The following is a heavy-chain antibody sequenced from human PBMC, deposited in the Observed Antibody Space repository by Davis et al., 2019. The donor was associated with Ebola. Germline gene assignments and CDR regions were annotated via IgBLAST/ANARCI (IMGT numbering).Heavy chain of an antibody. CDR1: GFTFSDAW. CDR2: IKSKIAGGTT. D-gene: IGHD1-1*01. V-gene: IGHV3-15*01. Sequence: PGGSLRLSCAASGFTFSDAWMTWVRQAAGKGLEWVGRIKSKIAGGTTDYAAPVKGRFTISRDDSKNTLYLQMKNLQTEDTAVYYCTTKEATSGTTKNAFDSWGQGTMVTVSS. J-gene: IGHJ3*01. CDR3: TTKEATSGTTKNAFDS.